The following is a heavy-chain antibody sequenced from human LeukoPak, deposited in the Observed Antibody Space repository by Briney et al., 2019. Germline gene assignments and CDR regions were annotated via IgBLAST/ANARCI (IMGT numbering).Heavy chain of an antibody. CDR2: ISSSSTYM. J-gene: IGHJ4*02. CDR3: ARLGGETFDY. Sequence: GGSLRLSCAASGFTFSSYSIEWVRQAPGKGPEWVSSISSSSTYMNYADSVKGRFTISRDNAKNSLYLQMNSLRAEDTAVYYCARLGGETFDYWGQGTLVTVSS. D-gene: IGHD4-17*01. CDR1: GFTFSSYS. V-gene: IGHV3-21*01.